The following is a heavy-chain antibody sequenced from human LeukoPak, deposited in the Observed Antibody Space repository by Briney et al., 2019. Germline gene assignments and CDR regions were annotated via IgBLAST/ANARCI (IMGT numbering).Heavy chain of an antibody. V-gene: IGHV4-34*01. J-gene: IGHJ2*01. CDR1: GGSFSAYY. D-gene: IGHD3-16*01. Sequence: SETLSLTCAVYGGSFSAYYWSWIRQPPGKGLEWIGEINHCGTTNYNPSLESRVTMSVDTSKNQFSLKLSSVTAADTAVYYCARRGTLYWYFDLWGRGTLVTVSS. CDR2: INHCGTT. CDR3: ARRGTLYWYFDL.